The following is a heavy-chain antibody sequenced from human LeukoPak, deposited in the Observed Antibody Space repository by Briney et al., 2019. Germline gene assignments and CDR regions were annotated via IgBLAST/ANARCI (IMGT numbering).Heavy chain of an antibody. CDR3: AKGVNYFVLEY. J-gene: IGHJ4*02. CDR2: LSPSGGIT. V-gene: IGHV3-23*01. Sequence: GGSLRLSCAASGFTFSTYAMSWVRQAPGKGLEWVSALSPSGGITYYEDSVKGRFTISRDNSKNTLYLQMNSPSAEDMAVYYCAKGVNYFVLEYWGQGTLVTISS. D-gene: IGHD3-10*02. CDR1: GFTFSTYA.